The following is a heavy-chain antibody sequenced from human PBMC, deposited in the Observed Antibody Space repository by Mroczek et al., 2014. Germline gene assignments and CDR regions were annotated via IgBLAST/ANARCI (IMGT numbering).Heavy chain of an antibody. Sequence: QVQLVESGGGVVQPGRSLRLSCAASGFTFSSYAMHWVRQAPGKGLEWVAVISYDGSNKYYADSVKGRFTISRDNSKNTLYLQMNSLRAEDTAVYYCARENIVVVPAASPHYYYYRYGRLGPKGTTVNPSP. V-gene: IGHV3-30-3*01. J-gene: IGHJ6*02. D-gene: IGHD2-2*01. CDR3: ARENIVVVPAASPHYYYYRYGR. CDR2: ISYDGSNK. CDR1: GFTFSSYA.